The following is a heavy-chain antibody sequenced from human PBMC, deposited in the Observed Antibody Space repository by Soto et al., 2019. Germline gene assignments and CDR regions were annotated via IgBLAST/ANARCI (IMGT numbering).Heavy chain of an antibody. Sequence: EVPLVESGGGLVKPGGSLGLSCAASGFTFSSYSMNWVRQAPGKGLEWVSSISSSTGYIYYADSVKGRFTISRDNAXXSLYLQMNSLRAEDTAVYYCAKMGYGGNYYYGMDVWGQGTTVTVSS. CDR1: GFTFSSYS. CDR2: ISSSTGYI. CDR3: AKMGYGGNYYYGMDV. J-gene: IGHJ6*02. V-gene: IGHV3-21*01. D-gene: IGHD2-15*01.